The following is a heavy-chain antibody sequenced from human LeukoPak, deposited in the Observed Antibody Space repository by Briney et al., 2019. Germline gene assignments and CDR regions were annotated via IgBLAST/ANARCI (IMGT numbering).Heavy chain of an antibody. V-gene: IGHV3-11*04. CDR3: ARVKHRPDV. J-gene: IGHJ6*04. Sequence: GGSLRLSCAASGFTFSDYYMSWIRQAPGKGLEWVSCISSTTSTIYYADSVKGRFTISRDNAKNSLYLQMNSLRVEDTAVYYCARVKHRPDVWGKGTTVTVSS. CDR2: ISSTTSTI. CDR1: GFTFSDYY.